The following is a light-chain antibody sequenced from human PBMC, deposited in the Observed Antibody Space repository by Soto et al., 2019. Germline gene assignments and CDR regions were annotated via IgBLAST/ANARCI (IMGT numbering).Light chain of an antibody. CDR3: QSYDSSLSADYV. CDR1: SSNIGAGYD. V-gene: IGLV1-40*01. J-gene: IGLJ1*01. CDR2: GNI. Sequence: QAVVTQPPSVSGAPGQRVTISCTGSSSNIGAGYDVHWYQQLPGTAPKLLIYGNINRPSGVPDRFSGSKSGTSASLAITGLQAEDEADYYCQSYDSSLSADYVFGTGTKVTVL.